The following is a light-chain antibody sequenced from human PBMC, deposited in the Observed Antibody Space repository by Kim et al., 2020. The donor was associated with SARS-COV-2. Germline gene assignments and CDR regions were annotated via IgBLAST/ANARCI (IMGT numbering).Light chain of an antibody. Sequence: KTVTISCTRSSGSIASNYLQWYQQRPGSAPTTVIYEDNQRPSGVPDRFSGSIDSSSNSASLTISGLKTEDEADYYCQSYDSSIPWVFGGGTQLTVL. CDR3: QSYDSSIPWV. J-gene: IGLJ3*02. V-gene: IGLV6-57*03. CDR2: EDN. CDR1: SGSIASNY.